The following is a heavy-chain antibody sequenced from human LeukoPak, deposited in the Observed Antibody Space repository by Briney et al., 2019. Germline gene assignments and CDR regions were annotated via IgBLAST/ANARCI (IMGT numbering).Heavy chain of an antibody. J-gene: IGHJ4*02. CDR2: ISVYNGNT. CDR3: ARQHYGGNSVPWDY. V-gene: IGHV1-18*01. Sequence: GASVKVSCKASGYTFTSYGISWVRQAPGQGLEWMGWISVYNGNTNYAQKFQGRVTMTTDTSTSTVYMELRSLRSDDTAVYYCARQHYGGNSVPWDYWGQGTLVTVSS. CDR1: GYTFTSYG. D-gene: IGHD4-23*01.